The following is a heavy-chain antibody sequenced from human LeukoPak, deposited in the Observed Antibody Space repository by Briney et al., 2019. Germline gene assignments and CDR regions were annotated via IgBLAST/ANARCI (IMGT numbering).Heavy chain of an antibody. Sequence: GGTLRLSCAASGFTFSSYWMHWVRQAPGKGLVWVSRIKTDGSNTNYADSVKGRFTISRDNAKNTLYLQMSSLRAEDTAVYYCARDFLHLGGWGQGTMVTVSS. CDR2: IKTDGSNT. J-gene: IGHJ3*01. CDR1: GFTFSSYW. CDR3: ARDFLHLGG. D-gene: IGHD3-16*01. V-gene: IGHV3-74*01.